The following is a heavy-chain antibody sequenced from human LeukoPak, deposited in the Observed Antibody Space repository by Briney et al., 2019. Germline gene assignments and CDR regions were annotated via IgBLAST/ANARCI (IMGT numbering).Heavy chain of an antibody. CDR3: ARDTEDGGPAPYWFDY. Sequence: GTSLRLSCAASGFTFSTYGMHWVRQAPGKGLEWVAVMSYDGSNKFYADSVKGRFTISRDNSKNTLYLQMNSLRPDDTAVYFCARDTEDGGPAPYWFDYWGQGTLVTVSS. D-gene: IGHD2-8*02. V-gene: IGHV3-30*03. CDR2: MSYDGSNK. J-gene: IGHJ4*02. CDR1: GFTFSTYG.